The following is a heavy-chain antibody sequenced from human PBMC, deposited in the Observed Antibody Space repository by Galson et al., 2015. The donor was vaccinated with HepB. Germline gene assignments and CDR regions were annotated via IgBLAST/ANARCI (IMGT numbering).Heavy chain of an antibody. D-gene: IGHD2-2*01. CDR1: GYTFTSYY. CDR3: ARGSSTSCYGCAWFDP. CDR2: INPSGGST. Sequence: SVKVSCKASGYTFTSYYMHWVRQAPGQGLEWMGIINPSGGSTSYTQKFQGRVTMTRDTSTSTVYMELSSLRSEDTAVYYCARGSSTSCYGCAWFDPWGQGTLVTVSS. V-gene: IGHV1-46*01. J-gene: IGHJ5*02.